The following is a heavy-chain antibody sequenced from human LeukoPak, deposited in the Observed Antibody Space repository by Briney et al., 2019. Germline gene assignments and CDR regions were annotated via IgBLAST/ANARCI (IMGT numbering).Heavy chain of an antibody. D-gene: IGHD3-9*01. Sequence: GGSLRLSCAASGFTFSSYGVHWVRQAPGKGLEWVAVIWYDGSNKYYADSVKGRFTISRDNSKNTLYLQMNSLRAEDTAVYYCARDGGGVRYFDWENAPNYFDYWGQGTLVTVSS. CDR1: GFTFSSYG. CDR2: IWYDGSNK. V-gene: IGHV3-33*01. J-gene: IGHJ4*02. CDR3: ARDGGGVRYFDWENAPNYFDY.